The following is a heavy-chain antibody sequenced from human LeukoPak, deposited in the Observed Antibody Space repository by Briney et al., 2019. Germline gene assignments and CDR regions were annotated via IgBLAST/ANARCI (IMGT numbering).Heavy chain of an antibody. CDR2: ISSSSSYI. D-gene: IGHD6-19*01. CDR1: GFTFSSYS. J-gene: IGHJ4*02. V-gene: IGHV3-21*01. CDR3: AGVTAVAGQFDY. Sequence: GGSLRLSCAASGFTFSSYSMNWVRQAPGKGLEWVSSISSSSSYIYYADSVKGRFTISRDNAKNSLYLQMNSLRAEDTAVYYCAGVTAVAGQFDYWGQGTLVTVSS.